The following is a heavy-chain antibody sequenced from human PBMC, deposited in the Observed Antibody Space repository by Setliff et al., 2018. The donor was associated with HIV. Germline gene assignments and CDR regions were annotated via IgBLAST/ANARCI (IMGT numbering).Heavy chain of an antibody. Sequence: GASVKVSCKASGYTFTSKHINWVRQATGQGLEWLGWMEPSSAATGYAQKFQGRVTLTRDTSINTAYMELSSLTSDDTAVYYCARGVGAAGDYWGQGTQVTVSS. V-gene: IGHV1-8*01. D-gene: IGHD1-26*01. CDR1: GYTFTSKH. CDR2: MEPSSAAT. J-gene: IGHJ4*02. CDR3: ARGVGAAGDY.